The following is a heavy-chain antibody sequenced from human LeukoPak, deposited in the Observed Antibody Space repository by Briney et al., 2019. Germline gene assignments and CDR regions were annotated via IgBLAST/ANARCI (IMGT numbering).Heavy chain of an antibody. J-gene: IGHJ5*02. Sequence: GASVKVSCKASGYTFTSYDINWVRQATGQGLEWMGWMNPNSGNTGYAQKFQGRVTMTRNTSISTAYMELSSLRSEDTAVYYCASGARNTYYYDSSFFSWGQGTLVTVSS. D-gene: IGHD3-22*01. CDR1: GYTFTSYD. CDR3: ASGARNTYYYDSSFFS. CDR2: MNPNSGNT. V-gene: IGHV1-8*01.